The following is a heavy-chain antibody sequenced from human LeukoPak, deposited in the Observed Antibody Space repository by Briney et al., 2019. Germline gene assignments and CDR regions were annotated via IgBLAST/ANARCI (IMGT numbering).Heavy chain of an antibody. V-gene: IGHV4-34*01. CDR3: ARGGRSLVAAQFDL. J-gene: IGHJ2*01. CDR2: INHSGST. CDR1: GGSFRGYY. Sequence: SETLSLTCAVYGGSFRGYYWSWIRQPPGKGLEWIGEINHSGSTNYNPSLKSRVTISVDTSKNQFSLKLSSVTAADTAVYYCARGGRSLVAAQFDLWGRGTLVTVSS. D-gene: IGHD2-15*01.